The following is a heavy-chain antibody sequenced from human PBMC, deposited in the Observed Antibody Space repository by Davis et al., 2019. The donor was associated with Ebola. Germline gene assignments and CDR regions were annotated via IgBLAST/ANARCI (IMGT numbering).Heavy chain of an antibody. CDR2: ISSNGATT. CDR3: VREGYDILTGYRTREFDY. Sequence: PGGSLRLSCAASGFTFSNYDMTWVRQAPGKGLDWVSRISSNGATTYYADSVRGRFTISRDDAKNSLYRDMNSLRAEDTAVYYCVREGYDILTGYRTREFDYWGQGTLVTVSS. V-gene: IGHV3-48*03. J-gene: IGHJ4*02. CDR1: GFTFSNYD. D-gene: IGHD3-9*01.